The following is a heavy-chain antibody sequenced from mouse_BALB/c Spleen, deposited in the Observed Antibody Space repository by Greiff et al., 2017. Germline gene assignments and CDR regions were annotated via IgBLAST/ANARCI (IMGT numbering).Heavy chain of an antibody. D-gene: IGHD1-1*01. CDR2: ISYSGST. J-gene: IGHJ1*01. CDR3: ARPSSYGSSYDWYFDV. V-gene: IGHV3-8*02. CDR1: GDSITSGY. Sequence: EVKLQESGPSLVKPSQTLSLTCSVTGDSITSGYWNWIRKFPGNKLEYMGYISYSGSTYYNPSLKSRISITRDTSKNQYYLQLNSVTTEDTATYYCARPSSYGSSYDWYFDVWGAGTTVTVSS.